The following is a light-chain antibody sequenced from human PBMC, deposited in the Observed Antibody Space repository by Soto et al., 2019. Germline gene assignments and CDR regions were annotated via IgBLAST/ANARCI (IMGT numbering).Light chain of an antibody. V-gene: IGLV2-14*01. J-gene: IGLJ1*01. CDR1: NSDIGFYNY. CDR2: EVA. CDR3: SSYTSSSPLYV. Sequence: QSALTQPASVSGSPGQSITISCTGTNSDIGFYNYVSWYQQHPGEAPKLIIYEVAKRPSGVSSRFSGSKSGNTASLTISGLQAEDEADYHCSSYTSSSPLYVFGTG.